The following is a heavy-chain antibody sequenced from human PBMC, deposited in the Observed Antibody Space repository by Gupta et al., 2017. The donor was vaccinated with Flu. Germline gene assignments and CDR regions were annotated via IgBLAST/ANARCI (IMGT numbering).Heavy chain of an antibody. CDR2: IWNDGSNQ. Sequence: RQAPGKGLELVAVIWNDGSNQKYADSVKGRFTISRDNPQNTLYLQMNSLRAEDTAVYYCAKSSSSFYYYNMDVWGQGTTVTVSS. J-gene: IGHJ6*02. CDR3: AKSSSSFYYYNMDV. D-gene: IGHD6-13*01. V-gene: IGHV3-33*06.